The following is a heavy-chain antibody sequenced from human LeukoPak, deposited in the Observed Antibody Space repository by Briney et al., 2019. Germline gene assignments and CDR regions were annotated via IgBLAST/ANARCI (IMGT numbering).Heavy chain of an antibody. Sequence: SQTLSLTCTISGGSIIGYYWSWIRQPAGEGLEWVGRIYTSGNTFYNPSLKSRVTMSVDTSKNQFSLKLNSVTAADTALYYCAREWGIAAAGNTAFDFWGPGIQVTVSS. V-gene: IGHV4-4*07. D-gene: IGHD6-13*01. CDR3: AREWGIAAAGNTAFDF. CDR1: GGSIIGYY. CDR2: IYTSGNT. J-gene: IGHJ4*02.